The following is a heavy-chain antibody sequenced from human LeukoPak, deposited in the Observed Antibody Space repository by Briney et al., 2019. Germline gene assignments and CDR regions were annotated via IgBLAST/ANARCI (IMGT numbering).Heavy chain of an antibody. V-gene: IGHV3-23*01. CDR2: ISGSGGST. CDR3: AKKSRGSGSYYGDY. J-gene: IGHJ4*02. Sequence: GGSLRLSCAASGFTFSSYGMSWVRQAPGKGLEWVSAISGSGGSTYYADSVKGRFTISRDNSKNTLYLQMNSLRAEDTAVYYCAKKSRGSGSYYGDYWGQGILVTVSS. D-gene: IGHD3-10*01. CDR1: GFTFSSYG.